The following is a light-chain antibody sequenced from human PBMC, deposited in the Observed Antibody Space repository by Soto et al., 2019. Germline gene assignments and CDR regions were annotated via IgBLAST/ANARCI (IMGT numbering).Light chain of an antibody. J-gene: IGLJ1*01. Sequence: SALTQPASVSGSPGQSITISRTGTSSDVGIYNYVSWYQQHPGKAPKLMIYEVSDRPSGISSRFSGSKSVNTASLTISGLQTEDEADYYCSSYTSSSTLFGTGTKVTVL. V-gene: IGLV2-14*01. CDR3: SSYTSSSTL. CDR2: EVS. CDR1: SSDVGIYNY.